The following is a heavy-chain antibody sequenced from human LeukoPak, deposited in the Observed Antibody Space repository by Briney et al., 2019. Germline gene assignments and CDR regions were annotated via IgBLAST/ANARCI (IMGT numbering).Heavy chain of an antibody. J-gene: IGHJ4*02. D-gene: IGHD3-10*01. CDR1: GGSISSSNYY. CDR2: ISHSGST. CDR3: ARHREFLYYFDY. Sequence: SETLSLTCTVSGGSISSSNYYWGWIRQPPGKGLEWIGEISHSGSTNYNPSLKSRVTISVDTSKNQFSLKLSSVTAADTAVYYCARHREFLYYFDYWGQGTLVTVSS. V-gene: IGHV4-39*01.